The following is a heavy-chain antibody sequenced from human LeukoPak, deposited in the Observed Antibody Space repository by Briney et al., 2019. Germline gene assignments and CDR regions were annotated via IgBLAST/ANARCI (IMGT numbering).Heavy chain of an antibody. V-gene: IGHV3-23*01. CDR3: AKGQELDDGVFDS. CDR2: IRSNGDTT. CDR1: GFTFSSLA. J-gene: IGHJ4*02. D-gene: IGHD1-1*01. Sequence: PGGSLRLSCTASGFTFSSLAMTWVRQAPWKGLEWVSTIRSNGDTTYNADSVKGRFTISRGNSKNTLYLELNSLRVEDTATFYCAKGQELDDGVFDSWGQGTMVTVSS.